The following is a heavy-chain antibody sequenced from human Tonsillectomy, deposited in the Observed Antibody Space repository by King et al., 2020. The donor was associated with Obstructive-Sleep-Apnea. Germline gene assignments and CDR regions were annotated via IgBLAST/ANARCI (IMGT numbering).Heavy chain of an antibody. V-gene: IGHV4-4*07. D-gene: IGHD5-24*01. Sequence: VQLQESGPGLVKPSETLSLTCTVSGGSISNNYWSWIRQPAGKGLEWIGRIYNSVTTNYNPSLKSRVTMSADTSKNQFSLKLSSLTAADTAVYYCAKGPQGRNGYSLDYWGQGTLVTVSS. J-gene: IGHJ4*02. CDR3: AKGPQGRNGYSLDY. CDR1: GGSISNNY. CDR2: IYNSVTT.